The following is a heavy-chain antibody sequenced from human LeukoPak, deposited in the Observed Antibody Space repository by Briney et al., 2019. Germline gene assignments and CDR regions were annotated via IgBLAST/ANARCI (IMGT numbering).Heavy chain of an antibody. CDR1: GGTFSSYA. J-gene: IGHJ6*03. D-gene: IGHD6-13*01. Sequence: SVKVSCKASGGTFSSYAISWVRQAPGQGLEWMGRIIPIFGTANYAQKFQGRVTITTDESTSTAYMELSSLRSEDTAVYYCARELAAAGRYYYMDVWGKGTTVTVSS. V-gene: IGHV1-69*05. CDR3: ARELAAAGRYYYMDV. CDR2: IIPIFGTA.